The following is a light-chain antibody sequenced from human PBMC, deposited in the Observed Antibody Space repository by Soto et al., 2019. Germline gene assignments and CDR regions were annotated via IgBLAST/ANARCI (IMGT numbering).Light chain of an antibody. CDR2: DVS. J-gene: IGLJ1*01. V-gene: IGLV2-14*01. CDR3: SAFTGTTYV. CDR1: SSSVWGNKY. Sequence: SALRHLASVSGSPLPSGSIPRTETSSSVWGNKYLSWYQHSPVKTPRLMICDVSNRPSGVANRFSGSNSGNTASMTISGLQAEDEDDYYCSAFTGTTYVFGTGTKVTV.